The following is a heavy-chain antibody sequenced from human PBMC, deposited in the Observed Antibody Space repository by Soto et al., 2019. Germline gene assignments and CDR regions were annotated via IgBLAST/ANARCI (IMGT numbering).Heavy chain of an antibody. CDR3: ATKWNSYGGERDAFDI. J-gene: IGHJ3*02. CDR1: GYTLTELS. CDR2: FDPEDGET. V-gene: IGHV1-24*01. D-gene: IGHD5-18*01. Sequence: EASVKVSCKVSGYTLTELSMHWVRQAPGKGLEWMGGFDPEDGETIYAQKFQGRVTMTEDTSTDTAYMELSSLRSEDTAVYYCATKWNSYGGERDAFDIWGQGTMVTVSS.